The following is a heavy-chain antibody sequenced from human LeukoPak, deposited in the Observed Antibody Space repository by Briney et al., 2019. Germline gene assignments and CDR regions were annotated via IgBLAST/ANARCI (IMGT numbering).Heavy chain of an antibody. CDR2: IYYDGSDS. CDR1: GFTFSTYG. J-gene: IGHJ4*02. CDR3: ARDRWHSSGWYTGEFDY. V-gene: IGHV3-33*01. Sequence: GGSLRLSCAASGFTFSTYGMHWVRQAPGKGLEWVAVIYYDGSDSYYGDSVKGRFTISRDNSKNTLYLQMNSLRAEDTAVYYCARDRWHSSGWYTGEFDYWGQGTLVTVSS. D-gene: IGHD6-19*01.